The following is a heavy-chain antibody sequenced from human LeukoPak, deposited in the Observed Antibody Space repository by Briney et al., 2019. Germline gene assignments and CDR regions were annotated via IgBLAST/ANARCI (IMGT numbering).Heavy chain of an antibody. J-gene: IGHJ4*02. Sequence: SSETLSLTCTVSGGSIRSSNYYWGWIRQPPGKGLEYIGSIYYSGRTYYNPSLKSRVTISVDTSKNQFSLKLSSVTAADTAVYYCARSEGGTTLGYWGQGTLVTVSS. CDR2: IYYSGRT. D-gene: IGHD1-7*01. V-gene: IGHV4-39*07. CDR1: GGSIRSSNYY. CDR3: ARSEGGTTLGY.